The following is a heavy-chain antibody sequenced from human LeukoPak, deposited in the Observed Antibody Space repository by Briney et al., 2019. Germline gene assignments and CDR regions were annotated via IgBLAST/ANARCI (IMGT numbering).Heavy chain of an antibody. V-gene: IGHV4-39*01. D-gene: IGHD1-14*01. J-gene: IGHJ4*02. CDR2: IYYSGST. CDR1: GGSISSSSYY. CDR3: ARTYKFLEDY. Sequence: SETLSLTCIVSGGSISSSSYYWGWIRRPPGKGLEWIGSIYYSGSTYYNPSLKSRVTISVDTSKNQFSLRLNSVTAADTAVYYCARTYKFLEDYWGQGTLVTVSS.